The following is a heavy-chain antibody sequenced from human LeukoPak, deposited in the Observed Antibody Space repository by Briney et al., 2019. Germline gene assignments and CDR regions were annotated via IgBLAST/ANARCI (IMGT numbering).Heavy chain of an antibody. Sequence: GGSLRLSCAASGFTFSSYAMHWVRQAPGKGLEWVALIPYDGSNKYYADSVKGRFTVSRDNSKNTLYLQMNSLRAEDTAVYYCAKDNFPTYYDILTGYQTFDYWGQGTLVTVSS. J-gene: IGHJ4*02. D-gene: IGHD3-9*01. V-gene: IGHV3-30*04. CDR3: AKDNFPTYYDILTGYQTFDY. CDR2: IPYDGSNK. CDR1: GFTFSSYA.